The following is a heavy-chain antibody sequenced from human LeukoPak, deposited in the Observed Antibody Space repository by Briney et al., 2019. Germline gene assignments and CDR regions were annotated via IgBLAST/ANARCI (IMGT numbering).Heavy chain of an antibody. Sequence: ASVKVSCTASGYTFTGYYMHWVRQSPGQGLEWMGWINPTSGDTNYVQKFQGRVIMTRDTSISTDYMELSRVTSDDTAVYYCARGDGDGPARRAFDIWGQGTMVTVSS. J-gene: IGHJ3*02. CDR3: ARGDGDGPARRAFDI. CDR2: INPTSGDT. CDR1: GYTFTGYY. D-gene: IGHD7-27*01. V-gene: IGHV1-2*02.